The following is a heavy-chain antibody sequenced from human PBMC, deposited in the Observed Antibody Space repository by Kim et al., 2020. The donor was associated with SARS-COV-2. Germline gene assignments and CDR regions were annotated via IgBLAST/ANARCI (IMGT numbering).Heavy chain of an antibody. D-gene: IGHD2-15*01. V-gene: IGHV4-59*08. J-gene: IGHJ5*02. CDR3: ARHGSWAVVAATPDWFDP. Sequence: KSRVTISEDTSKNQFSLKLSSVTAADTAVYYCARHGSWAVVAATPDWFDPWGQGTLVTVSS.